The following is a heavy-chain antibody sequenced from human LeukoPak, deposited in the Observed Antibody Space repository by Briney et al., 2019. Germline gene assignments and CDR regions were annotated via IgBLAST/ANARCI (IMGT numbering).Heavy chain of an antibody. D-gene: IGHD6-19*01. CDR3: ATDRYSSTAPYYFDY. CDR1: GYTLTELS. Sequence: ASVKVSCKVSGYTLTELSMHWVRQAPGKGLEWMGGFDPEDGETIYAQKFQGRVTMTEDTSTDTAYMELSSLSSEDTAVYYCATDRYSSTAPYYFDYWGQGTLVTVSS. V-gene: IGHV1-24*01. J-gene: IGHJ4*02. CDR2: FDPEDGET.